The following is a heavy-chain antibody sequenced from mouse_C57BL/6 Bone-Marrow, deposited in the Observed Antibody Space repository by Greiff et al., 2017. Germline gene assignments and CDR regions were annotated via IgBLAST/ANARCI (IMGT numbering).Heavy chain of an antibody. V-gene: IGHV3-6*01. J-gene: IGHJ2*01. CDR3: ARAYSSGYLDY. D-gene: IGHD3-2*02. Sequence: VQLKESGPGLAKPSQSLSLTCSVTGYSITSGYYWNWIRQFPGNKLEWMGYISYDGSNNYNPSLKNRISITRDTSKTQFFLKLHSVTTEDTATYYCARAYSSGYLDYWGQGTTLTVSS. CDR1: GYSITSGYY. CDR2: ISYDGSN.